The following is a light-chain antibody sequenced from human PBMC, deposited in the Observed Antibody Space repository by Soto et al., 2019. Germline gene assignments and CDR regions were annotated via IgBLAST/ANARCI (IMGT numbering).Light chain of an antibody. CDR3: LQYHNLWA. J-gene: IGKJ1*01. V-gene: IGKV3-15*01. CDR1: QNIYSN. CDR2: RAS. Sequence: IVMTQSPATLSVSPGGRVTLSCRASQNIYSNIAWYQQRPGQAPRLLIYRASTRATGVPARFSGSGSGTDFTLTISSLQSEDFTVYSCLQYHNLWAFGQGTKVDIK.